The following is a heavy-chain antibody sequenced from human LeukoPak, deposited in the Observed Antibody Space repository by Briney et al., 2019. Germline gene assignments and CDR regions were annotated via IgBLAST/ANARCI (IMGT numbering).Heavy chain of an antibody. V-gene: IGHV3-30-3*01. CDR2: VSYDGNNK. D-gene: IGHD3-10*01. CDR1: GFTLSSYA. J-gene: IGHJ3*02. CDR3: ARDQMGFGSAFDI. Sequence: PGGSLRLSCAASGFTLSSYAMHWVRQAPGKGLEGVAIVSYDGNNKYYADSVKGRFTISRDDSRNTLSLQMNSLRTEDTAVYYCARDQMGFGSAFDIWGQGTMVTVSS.